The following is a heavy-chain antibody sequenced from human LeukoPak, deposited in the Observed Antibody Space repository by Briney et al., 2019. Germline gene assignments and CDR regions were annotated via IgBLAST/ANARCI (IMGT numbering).Heavy chain of an antibody. J-gene: IGHJ4*02. CDR1: GGTFSSYA. V-gene: IGHV1-69*04. D-gene: IGHD2-21*02. CDR3: ATDAPLTARPF. Sequence: ASVKVSCKASGGTFSSYAISWVRQAPGQGLEWMGRIIPILGIANYAQKFQGRVTITADKSTSTAYMELSSLRSEDTAVYYCATDAPLTARPFWGQGTLVTVSS. CDR2: IIPILGIA.